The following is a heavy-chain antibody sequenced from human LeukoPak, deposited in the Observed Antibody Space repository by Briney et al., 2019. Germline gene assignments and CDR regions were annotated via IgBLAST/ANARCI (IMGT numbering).Heavy chain of an antibody. V-gene: IGHV4-59*12. J-gene: IGHJ4*02. CDR1: GDSFRSYY. CDR3: ARYDVDMATNN. Sequence: PSETLSLTSTVSGDSFRSYYSTSIRQPPGKGLEWIGYIYYRGGTNYNPSLQSRVTISVDTSKNQFSLKVTSVTAADTAVYYCARYDVDMATNNGGQGTPVTVSS. D-gene: IGHD5-24*01. CDR2: IYYRGGT.